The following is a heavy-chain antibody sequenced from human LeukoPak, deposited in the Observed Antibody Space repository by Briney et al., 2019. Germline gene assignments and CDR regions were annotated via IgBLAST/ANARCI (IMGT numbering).Heavy chain of an antibody. CDR1: GYTFTSYG. J-gene: IGHJ5*02. V-gene: IGHV1-18*01. Sequence: GASVKVSCKASGYTFTSYGISWVRQAPGQGLEWMGWISAYNGNTNYAQKLQGRVTMTTDTSTSTAYMELRSLRSDDTAVYYCARDRSPIVVVPAAIRGGSNWFDPWGQGTLVTVSS. D-gene: IGHD2-2*02. CDR3: ARDRSPIVVVPAAIRGGSNWFDP. CDR2: ISAYNGNT.